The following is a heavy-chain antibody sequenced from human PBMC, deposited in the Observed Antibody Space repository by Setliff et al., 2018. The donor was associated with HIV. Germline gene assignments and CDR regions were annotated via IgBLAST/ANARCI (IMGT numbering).Heavy chain of an antibody. CDR2: IYYSGTT. CDR1: GGLISSHIYQ. CDR3: ASSRSLFGEEYFHH. J-gene: IGHJ1*01. V-gene: IGHV4-39*01. Sequence: SETLSLTCTVSGGLISSHIYQWGWIRQPPGKGLEWIGSIYYSGTTYYNPSLKSRLTISIDTSMNQFSLKLRSVTAADTAVYYCASSRSLFGEEYFHHWGQGTLVTVSS. D-gene: IGHD3-10*02.